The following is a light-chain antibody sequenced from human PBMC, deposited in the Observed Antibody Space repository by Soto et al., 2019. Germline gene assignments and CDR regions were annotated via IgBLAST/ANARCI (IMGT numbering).Light chain of an antibody. Sequence: EIVMTQSPATLSVSPGERATLSCRASQSVSNNLAWYQQKPGQAPRLLIYGVSTRATGIPARFSGSGSGTEFTLTISSLQSEDFAVYYCQQYNNWPMYTFGQGTKLEIK. CDR3: QQYNNWPMYT. CDR1: QSVSNN. V-gene: IGKV3-15*01. J-gene: IGKJ2*01. CDR2: GVS.